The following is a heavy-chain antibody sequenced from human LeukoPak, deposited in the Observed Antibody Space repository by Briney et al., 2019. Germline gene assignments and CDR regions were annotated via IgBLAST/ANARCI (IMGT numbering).Heavy chain of an antibody. CDR3: ARAMSTFGGVRNYFDS. Sequence: AGGSLRLSCAASGFTFSSYGMHWVRQAPGKGLEWVAVISYDGSNKYYADSVKGRFTISRDNSKNTLYLQMNSLRAEDTAVYYCARAMSTFGGVRNYFDSWGQGTLVTVSS. V-gene: IGHV3-30*03. CDR1: GFTFSSYG. CDR2: ISYDGSNK. D-gene: IGHD3-16*01. J-gene: IGHJ4*02.